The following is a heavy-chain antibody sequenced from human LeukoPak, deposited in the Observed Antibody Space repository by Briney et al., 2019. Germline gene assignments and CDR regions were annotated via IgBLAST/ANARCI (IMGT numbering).Heavy chain of an antibody. Sequence: SETLSLTCSVSGGSISGYYWSWIRQPPGKALEWIGYMYDSASPRYNPSLKSRVTISLDTSEKQFSLKLSSVTAADTAVYYCARARSGWEGGCFDHWGQGNLVTVSS. CDR1: GGSISGYY. J-gene: IGHJ4*02. V-gene: IGHV4-59*01. D-gene: IGHD6-19*01. CDR3: ARARSGWEGGCFDH. CDR2: MYDSASP.